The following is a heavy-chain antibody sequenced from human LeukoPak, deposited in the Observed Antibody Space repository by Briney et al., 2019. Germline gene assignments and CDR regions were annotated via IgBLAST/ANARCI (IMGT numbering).Heavy chain of an antibody. V-gene: IGHV3-74*01. Sequence: PGGSLRLPCAASGFTFSSHWMHWVRQAPGKGLVWVSRINNDGSDTTYADSVEGRFTISRDNGKNTLYLQMNSLRVEDTAVYYCARGLVGPDYWGQGTLVTVSS. CDR1: GFTFSSHW. CDR2: INNDGSDT. D-gene: IGHD2-8*02. J-gene: IGHJ4*02. CDR3: ARGLVGPDY.